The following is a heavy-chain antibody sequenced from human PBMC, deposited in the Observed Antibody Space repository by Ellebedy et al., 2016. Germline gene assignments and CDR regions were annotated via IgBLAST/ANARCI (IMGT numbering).Heavy chain of an antibody. D-gene: IGHD4-11*01. CDR1: GFTFRRYW. Sequence: GGSLRLSXVASGFTFRRYWMHWVRQAPGNKLVWVSRIKSDGSGTTYADSVKGRFTTSRDNARNTLYLQMNSLRGEDTAVYFCARDRGDYSISGPWGQGTLVTVSS. J-gene: IGHJ5*02. V-gene: IGHV3-74*01. CDR3: ARDRGDYSISGP. CDR2: IKSDGSGT.